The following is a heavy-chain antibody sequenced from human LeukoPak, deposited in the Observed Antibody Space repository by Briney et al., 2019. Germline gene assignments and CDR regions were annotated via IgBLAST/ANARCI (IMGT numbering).Heavy chain of an antibody. J-gene: IGHJ4*02. CDR3: ARLLAGCPGGRCRAHFDY. V-gene: IGHV4-59*01. Sequence: AETLSLTCSVSGDSINSNDWSWMRQPPGKGLEWVGYIYYGGSTKYNPSLKSRVSMSVDTSKNQFSLNLSSVTAADTAVYHCARLLAGCPGGRCRAHFDYWGQGTLVTVSS. D-gene: IGHD2-15*01. CDR2: IYYGGST. CDR1: GDSINSND.